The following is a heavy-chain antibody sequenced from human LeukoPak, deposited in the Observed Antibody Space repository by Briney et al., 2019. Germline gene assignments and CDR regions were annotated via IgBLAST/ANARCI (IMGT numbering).Heavy chain of an antibody. CDR3: ARLFYYGGSGYYGAFEY. CDR1: GGSFSGHY. CDR2: INHSGSS. Sequence: SETLSLTCAVYGGSFSGHYWSWIRQRPGKGLEWIGEINHSGSSNYSPSLKSRVTISVDTSKNQFSLKLTSVTAADTAVYYCARLFYYGGSGYYGAFEYWGQGNLVTVPS. V-gene: IGHV4-34*01. J-gene: IGHJ4*02. D-gene: IGHD3-22*01.